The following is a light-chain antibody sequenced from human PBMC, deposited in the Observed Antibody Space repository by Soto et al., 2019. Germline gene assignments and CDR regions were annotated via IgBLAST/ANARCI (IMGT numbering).Light chain of an antibody. CDR2: DAY. CDR1: QFVSTR. Sequence: EIVVTQSPATLSASPGERVTLTCRASQFVSTRLAWYQQRPGQVPRLLIYDAYTRALGISARFSGSGSGTEFTLTISRLEPDDFATYYCQQFAISTTFGQGTKV. V-gene: IGKV3-15*01. CDR3: QQFAISTT. J-gene: IGKJ1*01.